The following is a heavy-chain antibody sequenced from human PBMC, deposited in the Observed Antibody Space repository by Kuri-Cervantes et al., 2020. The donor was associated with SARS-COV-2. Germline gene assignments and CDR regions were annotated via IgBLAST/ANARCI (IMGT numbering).Heavy chain of an antibody. D-gene: IGHD5-24*01. J-gene: IGHJ4*02. CDR3: GKVSWLQLWRRYSDS. CDR2: INPNSGGT. Sequence: ASVKVSCKASGYTFTGYYMHWVRQAPGQGLEWMGWINPNSGGTNYAQKFQGRVTISLDPSNNQVSLRLTSATAADTAVYYCGKVSWLQLWRRYSDSWGQGTLVTDSS. V-gene: IGHV1-2*02. CDR1: GYTFTGYY.